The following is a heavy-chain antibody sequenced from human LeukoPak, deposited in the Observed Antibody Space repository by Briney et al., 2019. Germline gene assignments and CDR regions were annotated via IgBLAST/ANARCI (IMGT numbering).Heavy chain of an antibody. CDR2: ISAYNGNT. J-gene: IGHJ4*02. V-gene: IGHV1-18*01. CDR1: GYTFANYG. Sequence: ASVKVSCKASGYTFANYGISWVRQAPGQGLEWMGWISAYNGNTDYPQKLQGRVTMTTDTSTNTAYMELRSLRSDDTTVYYCATEGKYYYDSSGYYHLFYWGQGTRSPSPQ. CDR3: ATEGKYYYDSSGYYHLFY. D-gene: IGHD3-22*01.